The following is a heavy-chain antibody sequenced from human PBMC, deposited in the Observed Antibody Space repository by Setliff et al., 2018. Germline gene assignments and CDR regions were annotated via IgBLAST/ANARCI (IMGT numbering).Heavy chain of an antibody. V-gene: IGHV4-61*02. CDR1: GGSIGSATSY. CDR2: IYAIRST. Sequence: TLSLTCIVSGGSIGSATSYWNWIRQPAGKELEWIGRIYAIRSTNYNPSLKSRVTISLDTSNNQFSLKLSSVTAADTAVYYCARGSTMIQGVRLYYHGLDVWGQGTTVTVSS. J-gene: IGHJ6*02. D-gene: IGHD3-10*01. CDR3: ARGSTMIQGVRLYYHGLDV.